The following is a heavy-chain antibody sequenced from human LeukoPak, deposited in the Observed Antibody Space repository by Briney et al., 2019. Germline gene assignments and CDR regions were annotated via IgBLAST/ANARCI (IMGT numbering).Heavy chain of an antibody. Sequence: GGSLRLSCAASGFTFSSYTMSWVRQAPGKGLEWVSGITSSGAHTYYVDSVKGRFTISRDNSKNMSYAQMNSLRAEDTAVYYCAKASTVPPIYFDYWGQGTLVTVSS. CDR2: ITSSGAHT. CDR1: GFTFSSYT. CDR3: AKASTVPPIYFDY. D-gene: IGHD4-17*01. V-gene: IGHV3-23*01. J-gene: IGHJ4*02.